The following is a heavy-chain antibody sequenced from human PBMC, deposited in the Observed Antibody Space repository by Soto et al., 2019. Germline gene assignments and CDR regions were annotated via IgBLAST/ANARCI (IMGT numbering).Heavy chain of an antibody. Sequence: ETSVKVSCKTSGYILITYYSHWVRQAPGQGLEWMGKINPSDGSTSYAQKFQDRVTMTRDTSTSTVYMDLSSLTYEDTAVYYCARLTSSTWPNDAFDIWGQGTLVT. V-gene: IGHV1-46*01. D-gene: IGHD6-13*01. J-gene: IGHJ3*02. CDR3: ARLTSSTWPNDAFDI. CDR2: INPSDGST. CDR1: GYILITYY.